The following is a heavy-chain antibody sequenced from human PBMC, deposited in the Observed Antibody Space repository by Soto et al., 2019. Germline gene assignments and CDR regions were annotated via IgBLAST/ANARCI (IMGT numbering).Heavy chain of an antibody. J-gene: IGHJ4*02. CDR1: GFSISNHS. Sequence: DVQVVESGGGLVQPGGSLRLSCVGFGFSISNHSMSWVRQAPGKGLEWVAEVNRDGSQTYFADSVKGRFTISRDNAENSMFLQMDTMRGDDSAVYYCTSDSGYCARTSFCFDIWGRGALVTVS. CDR3: TSDSGYCARTSFCFDI. D-gene: IGHD3-3*01. CDR2: VNRDGSQT. V-gene: IGHV3-7*01.